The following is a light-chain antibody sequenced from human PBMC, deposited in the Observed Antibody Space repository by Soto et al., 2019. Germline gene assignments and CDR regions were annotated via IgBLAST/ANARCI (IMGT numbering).Light chain of an antibody. CDR3: SSYKSSSTYV. J-gene: IGLJ1*01. V-gene: IGLV2-14*01. Sequence: QSVLTQPASVXASPGQSITISCTGTSSDVGGYNYVSWYQQHPGRAPKVMIYDVSNRPSGVSNRFSGSKSGNTAFLIIFGLQAEDEADYYCSSYKSSSTYVFGTGNKVTVL. CDR2: DVS. CDR1: SSDVGGYNY.